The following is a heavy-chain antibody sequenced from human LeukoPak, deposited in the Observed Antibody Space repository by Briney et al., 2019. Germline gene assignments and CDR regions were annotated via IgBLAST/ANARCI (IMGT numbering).Heavy chain of an antibody. J-gene: IGHJ5*02. Sequence: PSETLSLTCTVSGGSISSSSYYWGWIRQPPGKGLEWIGSIYYSGSTYYNPSLKSRVTISVDTSKNQFSLKLSSVIAADTAVYYCARETLRFDPWGQGTLVTVSS. CDR1: GGSISSSSYY. CDR2: IYYSGST. V-gene: IGHV4-39*07. CDR3: ARETLRFDP.